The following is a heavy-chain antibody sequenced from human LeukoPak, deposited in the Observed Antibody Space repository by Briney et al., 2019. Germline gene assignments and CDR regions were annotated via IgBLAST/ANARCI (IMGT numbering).Heavy chain of an antibody. CDR1: GFTFSSYS. CDR2: ISSSSSYI. J-gene: IGHJ4*02. CDR3: ARGPGVAARRYFDY. Sequence: GGSLRLSCAASGFTFSSYSMNWVRQAPGKGLEWVSSISSSSSYIYYADSVKGRFTISRDNAKNSLYLQMNSLRAEDTAVYYCARGPGVAARRYFDYWGQGTLVTVSS. D-gene: IGHD6-6*01. V-gene: IGHV3-21*01.